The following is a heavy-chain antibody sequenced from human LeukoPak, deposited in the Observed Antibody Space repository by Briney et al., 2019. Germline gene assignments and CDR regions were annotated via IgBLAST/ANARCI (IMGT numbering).Heavy chain of an antibody. V-gene: IGHV3-15*01. CDR1: GFTFSNAW. CDR2: IKSKTDGGTT. CDR3: TTDLTMGGRGHAFDI. Sequence: GGSLRLSCAASGFTFSNAWMSWVRQAPGKGLEWVGRIKSKTDGGTTDYAAPVKGRFTISRDDSKNTLYLQMNSLKTEDTAVYYCTTDLTMGGRGHAFDIWGQGTMVTASS. D-gene: IGHD1-14*01. J-gene: IGHJ3*02.